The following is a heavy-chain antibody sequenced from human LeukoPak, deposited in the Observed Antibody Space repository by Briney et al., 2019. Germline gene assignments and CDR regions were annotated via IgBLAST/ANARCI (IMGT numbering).Heavy chain of an antibody. CDR3: AKDGYSGYDVFDC. CDR2: ISGSGGST. D-gene: IGHD5-12*01. J-gene: IGHJ4*02. Sequence: PGGSLRLSCAASGFTFNNYGMSWVRQAPGKGLEWVSTISGSGGSTYYADSVKGRFTISRDKSKNTLYLQMNSLRVEDTAVYYCAKDGYSGYDVFDCWGQGTLVTVSS. V-gene: IGHV3-23*01. CDR1: GFTFNNYG.